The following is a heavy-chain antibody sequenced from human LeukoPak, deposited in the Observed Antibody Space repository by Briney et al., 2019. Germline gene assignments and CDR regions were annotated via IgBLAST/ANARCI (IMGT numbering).Heavy chain of an antibody. CDR2: IYHSGSI. J-gene: IGHJ4*02. V-gene: IGHV4-39*07. Sequence: SETLSLTCTVSGDSISTSNSYWGWIRQPPGKGLEWIGSIYHSGSIYHKPSLKSRVTISLDTSKNQFSLRLNSVTAADTAVYYCARVGGSGWPRGKFDYWGQGTLVTVSS. CDR3: ARVGGSGWPRGKFDY. D-gene: IGHD6-19*01. CDR1: GDSISTSNSY.